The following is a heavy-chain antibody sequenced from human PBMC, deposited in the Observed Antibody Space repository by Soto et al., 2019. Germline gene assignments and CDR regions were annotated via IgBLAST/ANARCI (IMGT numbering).Heavy chain of an antibody. Sequence: QVQLQQWGAGLLKPSETLSLTCAVFGGSVNSGNYYWSWIRQPPGKGLEWIGEMSHSGGTHFNPSLKSRVTISVDKSKDQFSLKMSSVTAADTALYYCARVERGTAKTVVDAFDILGPGTMVTVSS. CDR3: ARVERGTAKTVVDAFDI. J-gene: IGHJ3*02. CDR1: GGSVNSGNYY. V-gene: IGHV4-34*01. D-gene: IGHD6-13*01. CDR2: MSHSGGT.